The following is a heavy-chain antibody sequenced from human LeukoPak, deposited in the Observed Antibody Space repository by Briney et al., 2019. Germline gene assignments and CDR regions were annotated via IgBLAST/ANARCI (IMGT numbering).Heavy chain of an antibody. CDR2: IDYSGST. V-gene: IGHV4-31*03. CDR3: ARDHIVVVPAASVFRYYYYGMDV. Sequence: SQTLSFTCTVSGGSISSGGYYWSWIRQHPGKGLEWIGYIDYSGSTYYNPSLKSRVTISVDTSKNQFSLKLSSVTAADTAVYYCARDHIVVVPAASVFRYYYYGMDVWGKGTTVTVSS. J-gene: IGHJ6*04. D-gene: IGHD2-2*01. CDR1: GGSISSGGYY.